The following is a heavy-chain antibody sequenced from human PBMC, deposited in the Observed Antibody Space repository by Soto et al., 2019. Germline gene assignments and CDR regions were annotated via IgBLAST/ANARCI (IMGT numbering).Heavy chain of an antibody. V-gene: IGHV1-18*01. CDR2: ISAYNGNT. D-gene: IGHD6-13*01. CDR3: ARDLAAAGPFDC. CDR1: GYTFTKYA. J-gene: IGHJ4*02. Sequence: QVQLVQSGAEVKKPGASVKVSCKASGYTFTKYAFSWVRQAPGQGLEWMGWISAYNGNTNYPQKLQGRVTMTTDTSTSTAYMELPSLRSDDTAVYYCARDLAAAGPFDCWGQGTLVTVSS.